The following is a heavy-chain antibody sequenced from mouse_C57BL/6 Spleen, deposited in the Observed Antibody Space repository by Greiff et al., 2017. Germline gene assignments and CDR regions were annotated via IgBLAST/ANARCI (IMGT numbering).Heavy chain of an antibody. CDR1: GYSFTDYN. V-gene: IGHV1-39*01. CDR2: INPNYGTT. CDR3: ARSIYYGNSYYFDY. D-gene: IGHD2-1*01. Sequence: VQLKQSGPELVKPGASVKISCKASGYSFTDYNMNWVKQSNGKSLEWIGVINPNYGTTSYNQKFKGKATLTGDQSSSTAYMQLNSLTSEDSAVXYCARSIYYGNSYYFDYWGQGTTLTVSS. J-gene: IGHJ2*01.